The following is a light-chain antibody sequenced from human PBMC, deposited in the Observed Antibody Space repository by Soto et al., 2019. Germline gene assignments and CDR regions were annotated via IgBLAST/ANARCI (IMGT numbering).Light chain of an antibody. CDR1: QGISSY. V-gene: IGKV1-9*01. CDR3: QQLDSYPLT. J-gene: IGKJ2*01. CDR2: AAS. Sequence: IQLTQSPSSLSASVGDRVTITCRASQGISSYLAWYQQKPGMAPKVLIYAASTLQSGVPSRFSGSGSGAHFTLTISSLQPEDFATYYCQQLDSYPLTFGQGTKVEIK.